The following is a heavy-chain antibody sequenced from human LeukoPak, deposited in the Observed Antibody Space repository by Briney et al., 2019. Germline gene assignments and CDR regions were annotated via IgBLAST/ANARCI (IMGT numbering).Heavy chain of an antibody. J-gene: IGHJ5*02. CDR2: IIPIFGTA. CDR3: ASYYEDWFDP. CDR1: GGTFSSYA. Sequence: SVKVSCKASGGTFSSYAISWMRQAPGQGLEWMGGIIPIFGTANYAQKFQGRVTITADESTSTAYMELSSLRSEDTAVYYCASYYEDWFDPWGQGTLVTVSS. V-gene: IGHV1-69*13. D-gene: IGHD3-3*01.